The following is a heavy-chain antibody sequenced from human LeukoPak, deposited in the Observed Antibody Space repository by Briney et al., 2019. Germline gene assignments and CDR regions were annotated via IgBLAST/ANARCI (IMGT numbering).Heavy chain of an antibody. V-gene: IGHV3-66*01. CDR2: TYAGGNT. CDR1: GFSVSDNY. CDR3: ARDKGTSYLSSFDY. Sequence: PGGSLRLSCAASGFSVSDNYMSWVRQAPGKGLEWVSLTYAGGNTYYADSVKGRFTISRDNSKNTLYLQMNSLRAADTAVYYCARDKGTSYLSSFDYWGQGTLVTVSS. J-gene: IGHJ4*02. D-gene: IGHD6-6*01.